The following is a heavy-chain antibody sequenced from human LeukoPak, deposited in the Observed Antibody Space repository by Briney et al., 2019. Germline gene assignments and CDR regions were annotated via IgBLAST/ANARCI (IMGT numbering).Heavy chain of an antibody. V-gene: IGHV3-23*01. CDR2: ISGSGGST. Sequence: GGSLRLSRAASGFTFSSYAMSWVRQAPGKGLEWVSSISGSGGSTYYADSVKGRFTISRDNSKNMLYLQMNSLRAEGTAVYYCAGGRRHLVHGPLDYWGQGTLVTVSS. CDR1: GFTFSSYA. J-gene: IGHJ4*02. D-gene: IGHD6-13*01. CDR3: AGGRRHLVHGPLDY.